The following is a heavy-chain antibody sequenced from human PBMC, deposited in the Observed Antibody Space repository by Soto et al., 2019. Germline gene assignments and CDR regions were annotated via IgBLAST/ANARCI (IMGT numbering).Heavy chain of an antibody. D-gene: IGHD6-19*01. CDR3: ARVNSSGWYCCLDA. V-gene: IGHV1-69*13. CDR1: GGTFSSYA. CDR2: NIPIFGTA. J-gene: IGHJ5*02. Sequence: SVKVSCKASGGTFSSYAISWVRQAPGQGLEWMGGNIPIFGTANYAQKFQGRVTITADESTSTAYMELSSLRSEDKAGYYCARVNSSGWYCCLDAWGQGTLVTVSS.